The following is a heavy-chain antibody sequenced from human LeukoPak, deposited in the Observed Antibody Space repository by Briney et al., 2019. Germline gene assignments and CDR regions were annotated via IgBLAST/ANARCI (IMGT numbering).Heavy chain of an antibody. CDR1: GGFISSSNYY. CDR3: ARHPTTTDDAFDL. J-gene: IGHJ3*01. CDR2: IFYSGGT. V-gene: IGHV4-39*01. Sequence: PSETLSLTCTVSGGFISSSNYYWGWIRQPPGKGLEWIGSIFYSGGTYWNPSLKSRVTITEDTPNNQFSLNLNSVTAADTAVYYCARHPTTTDDAFDLWGQGTLATVSS. D-gene: IGHD4-11*01.